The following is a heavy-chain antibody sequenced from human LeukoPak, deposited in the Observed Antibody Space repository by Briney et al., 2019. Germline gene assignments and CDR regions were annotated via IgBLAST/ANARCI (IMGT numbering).Heavy chain of an antibody. Sequence: GGSLRLSCAASGFTFSSYEMNWVRQAPGKGLEWVANIKQDGSEKYYVDSVKGRFTISRDNAKNSLYLQMNSLRAEDTAVYYCARVDYYGSGSYPRYYYYYMDVWGKGTTVTISS. D-gene: IGHD3-10*01. V-gene: IGHV3-7*01. J-gene: IGHJ6*03. CDR3: ARVDYYGSGSYPRYYYYYMDV. CDR1: GFTFSSYE. CDR2: IKQDGSEK.